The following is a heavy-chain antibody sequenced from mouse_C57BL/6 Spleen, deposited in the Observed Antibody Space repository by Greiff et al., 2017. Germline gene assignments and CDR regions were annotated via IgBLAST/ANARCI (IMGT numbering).Heavy chain of an antibody. J-gene: IGHJ2*01. V-gene: IGHV1-55*01. Sequence: QVQLQQPGAELVKPGASVKMSCKASGYTFTGYWITWVKQRPGQGLGWIGDIYPGSGSTNYNEKFKGKATLTVDTSSSTAYMQLSSLTSEDSAVYYCAREGQLLYYFDYWGQGTTLTVSS. CDR3: AREGQLLYYFDY. CDR2: IYPGSGST. D-gene: IGHD2-1*01. CDR1: GYTFTGYW.